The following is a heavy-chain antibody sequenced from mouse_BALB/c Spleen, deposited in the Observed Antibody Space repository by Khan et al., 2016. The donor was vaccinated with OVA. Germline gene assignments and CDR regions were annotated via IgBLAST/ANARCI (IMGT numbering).Heavy chain of an antibody. D-gene: IGHD2-3*01. V-gene: IGHV5-17*02. CDR2: ISSGSNSI. Sequence: EVELVESGGGLVQTGGSRKLSCAASGFTFSGFGMHWVRQAPEKGLEWVAYISSGSNSIYYADTVKGRFTISRDNPKKTLFLQMTSLRSDDTAIYDGARTGYYYVDYWGQGTSLTVSS. CDR1: GFTFSGFG. J-gene: IGHJ2*02. CDR3: ARTGYYYVDY.